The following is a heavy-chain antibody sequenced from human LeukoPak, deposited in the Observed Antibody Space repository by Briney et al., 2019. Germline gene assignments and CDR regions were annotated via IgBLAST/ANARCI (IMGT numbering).Heavy chain of an antibody. D-gene: IGHD2-2*01. CDR2: INPSGGSA. V-gene: IGHV1-46*01. CDR1: GYTFTSYY. Sequence: GASVKVSCKASGYTFTSYYMYWVRQAPGQGLEWMGIINPSGGSATYAQKFQGRVTMTRDTSTSTVYMDLSSLRSEDTAVYYCARDGCSSTRCYAPSYFDYWGQGTLVTVSS. J-gene: IGHJ4*02. CDR3: ARDGCSSTRCYAPSYFDY.